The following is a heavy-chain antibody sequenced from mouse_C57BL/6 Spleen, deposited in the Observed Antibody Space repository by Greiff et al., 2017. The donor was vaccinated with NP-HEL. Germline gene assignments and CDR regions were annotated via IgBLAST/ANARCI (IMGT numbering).Heavy chain of an antibody. CDR2: ISDGGSYT. V-gene: IGHV5-4*01. D-gene: IGHD2-1*01. Sequence: EVQLVESGGGLVKPGGSLKLSCAASGFTFSSYAMSWVRQTPAKRLEWVATISDGGSYTYYPDNVKGRFTISRDNAKNNLYLQMSHLKSEDTAMYYCARDNVNYAYFDYWGQGTTLTVSS. CDR1: GFTFSSYA. CDR3: ARDNVNYAYFDY. J-gene: IGHJ2*01.